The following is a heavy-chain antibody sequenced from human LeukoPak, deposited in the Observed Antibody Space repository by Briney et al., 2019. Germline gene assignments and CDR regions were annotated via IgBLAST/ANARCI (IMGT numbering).Heavy chain of an antibody. V-gene: IGHV3-30-3*01. D-gene: IGHD6-19*01. CDR1: GFTFSSYG. Sequence: PGRSLRLSCAASGFTFSSYGIHWVRQAPGKGLEWVAIISYDGSNKYYADSEKGRFTISRDTSKNTSYLQMNSLRAEDTAVYYCARAGYSSGWYNGLDVWGQGTTVTVSS. CDR2: ISYDGSNK. CDR3: ARAGYSSGWYNGLDV. J-gene: IGHJ6*02.